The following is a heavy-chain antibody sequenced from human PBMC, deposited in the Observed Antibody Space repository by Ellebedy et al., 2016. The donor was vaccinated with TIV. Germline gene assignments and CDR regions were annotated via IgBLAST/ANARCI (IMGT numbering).Heavy chain of an antibody. J-gene: IGHJ4*02. CDR1: GFTFDDYA. Sequence: SLKISCAASGFTFDDYAMHWVRQAPGKGLEWVSGISWNSGSIGYADSVKGRFTISRDNAKNSLYLQMNSLRAEDTALYYCAKVRGNSGSRYYFDYWGQGTLVTVSS. V-gene: IGHV3-9*01. CDR3: AKVRGNSGSRYYFDY. CDR2: ISWNSGSI. D-gene: IGHD4-23*01.